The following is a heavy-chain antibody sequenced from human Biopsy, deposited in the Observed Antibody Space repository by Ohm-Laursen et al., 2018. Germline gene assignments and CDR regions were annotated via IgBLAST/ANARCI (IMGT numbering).Heavy chain of an antibody. CDR2: TSSSSDNI. CDR3: ARSRGSSGIATIYYYGMDV. Sequence: GSLRLSCTASGFTLSSYSMNWVRQTPGKGLEWVSTTSSSSDNIYYVDSVKGRFTISRDNAKNSLYLQMNSLRAEDTAVYYCARSRGSSGIATIYYYGMDVWGQGTTVTVSS. CDR1: GFTLSSYS. V-gene: IGHV3-21*01. J-gene: IGHJ6*02. D-gene: IGHD3-10*01.